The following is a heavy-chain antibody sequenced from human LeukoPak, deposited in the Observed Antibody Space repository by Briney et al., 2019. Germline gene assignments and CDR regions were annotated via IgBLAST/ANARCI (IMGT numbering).Heavy chain of an antibody. CDR2: IYYSGST. V-gene: IGHV4-39*07. CDR3: AREINYYGSGSYVY. CDR1: GGSISISSSNW. D-gene: IGHD3-10*01. Sequence: SETLSLTCAVTGGSISISSSNWWSWVRQPPGKGLEWIGSIYYSGSTYYNPSLKSRVTISVDTSKNQFSLKLSSVTAADTAVYYCAREINYYGSGSYVYWGQGTLVTVSS. J-gene: IGHJ4*02.